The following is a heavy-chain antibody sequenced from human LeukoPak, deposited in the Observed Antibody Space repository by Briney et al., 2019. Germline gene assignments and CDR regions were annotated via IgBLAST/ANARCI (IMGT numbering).Heavy chain of an antibody. V-gene: IGHV3-23*01. CDR3: ARSMNSGSYPDY. D-gene: IGHD1-26*01. Sequence: PGGSLRLSCAASGFTFSSYAMSWVRQAPGKGLEWVSGILDSGYSTYYANSVKGRFTISRDNSNNTLYLQMNSLRAEDTAVYYCARSMNSGSYPDYWGQGTLVTVSS. CDR2: ILDSGYST. CDR1: GFTFSSYA. J-gene: IGHJ4*02.